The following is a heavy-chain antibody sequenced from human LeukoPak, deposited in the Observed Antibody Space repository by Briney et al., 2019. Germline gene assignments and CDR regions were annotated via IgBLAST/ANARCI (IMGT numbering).Heavy chain of an antibody. Sequence: PGGSLRLSCAASGFTFGSYAMHWVRQAPGKGLEWVALISYDGSNKYYADSVKGRFIISRDNSKNTLYLQMNSLRAEDTAVYYCAKDSAGLSPEYYFDYWGQGTLVTVSS. CDR1: GFTFGSYA. CDR3: AKDSAGLSPEYYFDY. J-gene: IGHJ4*02. V-gene: IGHV3-30*18. D-gene: IGHD1-14*01. CDR2: ISYDGSNK.